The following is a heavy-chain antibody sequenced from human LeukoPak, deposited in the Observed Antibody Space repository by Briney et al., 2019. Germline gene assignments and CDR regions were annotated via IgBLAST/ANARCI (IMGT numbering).Heavy chain of an antibody. CDR3: ARDSIPAAGNFDY. V-gene: IGHV6-1*01. J-gene: IGHJ4*02. CDR1: GDSVSSNSVA. D-gene: IGHD6-13*01. CDR2: TYYRSKWYN. Sequence: SQTLSLTCAISGDSVSSNSVAWNWIRQSPSRGLEWLGRTYYRSKWYNDYAVSVKSRITINPDTSKNQFSLQLNSVTPEDTAVYYCARDSIPAAGNFDYWGQGTLVTVSS.